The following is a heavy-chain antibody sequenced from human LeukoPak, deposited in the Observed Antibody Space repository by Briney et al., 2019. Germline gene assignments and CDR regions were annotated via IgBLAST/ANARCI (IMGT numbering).Heavy chain of an antibody. V-gene: IGHV3-20*04. Sequence: GGSLTLSCAASGFTFDDYGMSWVRQAPGKGLEWVSSINWNGGSTDYEDSVKGRFTISRDNAKNSLYLQMNSLRAEDTALYYCARYDYNNYVGYYDHWGQGTLVTVSS. J-gene: IGHJ4*02. CDR1: GFTFDDYG. CDR3: ARYDYNNYVGYYDH. D-gene: IGHD4-11*01. CDR2: INWNGGST.